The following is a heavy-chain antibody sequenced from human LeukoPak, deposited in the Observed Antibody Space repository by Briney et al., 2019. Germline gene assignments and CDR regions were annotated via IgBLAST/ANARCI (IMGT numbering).Heavy chain of an antibody. CDR3: ARLTTMTTTGGPFAY. V-gene: IGHV3-7*01. D-gene: IGHD4-17*01. Sequence: DSVKGRFTISRDNAKNSLYLQMNSPRAEDTAVYYCARLTTMTTTGGPFAYWGKGTLVTVS. J-gene: IGHJ4*02.